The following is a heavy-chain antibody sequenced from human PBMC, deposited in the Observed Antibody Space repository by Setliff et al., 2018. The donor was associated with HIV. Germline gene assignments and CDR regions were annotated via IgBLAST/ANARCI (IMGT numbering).Heavy chain of an antibody. J-gene: IGHJ6*03. CDR2: IIPMFGTT. V-gene: IGHV1-69*13. CDR3: ARVQTMAVAGTQYYYMDV. CDR1: GVTFSRHA. D-gene: IGHD6-19*01. Sequence: SVKVSCKASGVTFSRHAMSWVRQAPGQGLEWMGEIIPMFGTTNYAQKFQGRVAITADGSTTTAYMELSSLRSEDTAVYYCARVQTMAVAGTQYYYMDVWGKGTTVTVSS.